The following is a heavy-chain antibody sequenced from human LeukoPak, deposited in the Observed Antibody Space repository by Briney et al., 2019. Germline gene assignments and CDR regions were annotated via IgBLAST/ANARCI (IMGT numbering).Heavy chain of an antibody. D-gene: IGHD3-22*01. J-gene: IGHJ6*02. CDR1: GGSFSGYY. CDR2: INHSGST. V-gene: IGHV4-34*01. CDR3: ARAVVNPAYYGMDV. Sequence: SETLSLTCAVYGGSFSGYYWSWIRQPPGKGLEWIGEINHSGSTNYNPSLKSRVTISVDTSKNQFSLKLSSVTAADTAVYYCARAVVNPAYYGMDVWGQGTTVTVSS.